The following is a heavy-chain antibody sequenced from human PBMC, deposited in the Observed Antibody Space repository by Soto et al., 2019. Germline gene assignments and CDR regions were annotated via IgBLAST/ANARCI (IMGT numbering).Heavy chain of an antibody. CDR3: ARPQYLPDDVFDV. CDR1: GFTFTNYW. D-gene: IGHD2-2*01. CDR2: INSDGSST. V-gene: IGHV3-74*01. J-gene: IGHJ3*01. Sequence: AESLTLSCAASGFTFTNYWMQWVRQAPGKGLVWVSRINSDGSSTSHADSVKGRFTISRDNAKNTLYLQRSSLRAEDTAVYYCARPQYLPDDVFDVWGRGTVVTVSS.